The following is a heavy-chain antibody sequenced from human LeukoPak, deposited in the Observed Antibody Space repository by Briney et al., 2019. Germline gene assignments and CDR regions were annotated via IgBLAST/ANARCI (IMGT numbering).Heavy chain of an antibody. CDR2: ISGSGGRT. CDR1: GFTFSSYA. V-gene: IGHV3-23*01. D-gene: IGHD3-9*01. J-gene: IGHJ4*02. CDR3: AKPATYYDILTGYDY. Sequence: GGSLRLSCAASGFTFSSYAMSWVRQAPGKGLEWVSAISGSGGRTDYADSVKGRFTISRDNSKNSLYLQMISLRAEETALYYCAKPATYYDILTGYDYWGQGTLVTVSS.